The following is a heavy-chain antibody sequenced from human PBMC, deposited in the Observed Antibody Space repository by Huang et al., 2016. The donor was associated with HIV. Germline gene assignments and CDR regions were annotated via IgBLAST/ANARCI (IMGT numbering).Heavy chain of an antibody. CDR3: AKDPSSPYGDSYFEQ. CDR1: GFTFIDFA. Sequence: EVQLLESGGGLVQPGGSLRLSCAASGFTFIDFAMSWVRQAPGKGLGWVSALRCSGHSTYYADSVKGRFTISRDNSKNILYLQMNKLRVEDTAVYFCAKDPSSPYGDSYFEQWGQGTLVTVSP. D-gene: IGHD4-17*01. CDR2: LRCSGHST. V-gene: IGHV3-23*01. J-gene: IGHJ4*02.